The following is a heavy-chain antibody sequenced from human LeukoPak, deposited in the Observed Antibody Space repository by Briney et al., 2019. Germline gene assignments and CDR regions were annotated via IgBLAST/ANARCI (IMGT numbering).Heavy chain of an antibody. CDR2: IKQDGSEK. J-gene: IGHJ4*02. CDR1: GFTFSSYW. V-gene: IGHV3-7*01. Sequence: GGTLRLSCAASGFTFSSYWMSWVRQAPGKGLEWVANIKQDGSEKYYVDSVKGRFTISRDNAKNSLYLQMNSLRAEDTAVYYCARDGVEVGVTKPGDYWGQGTLVTVSS. CDR3: ARDGVEVGVTKPGDY. D-gene: IGHD1-26*01.